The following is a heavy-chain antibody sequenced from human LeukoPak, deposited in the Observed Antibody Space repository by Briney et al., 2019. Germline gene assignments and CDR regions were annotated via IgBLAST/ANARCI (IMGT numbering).Heavy chain of an antibody. CDR1: GGSFSGYY. CDR3: ARGQQLVPFDY. J-gene: IGHJ4*02. Sequence: SETLSLTCAVYGGSFSGYYWSWIRQPPGKGLEWIGEINHSGSTNYNPSLKSRVTISVDTSKNQFSLKLSSVTAADTAVYYCARGQQLVPFDYWGQGTLVTVS. V-gene: IGHV4-34*01. D-gene: IGHD6-13*01. CDR2: INHSGST.